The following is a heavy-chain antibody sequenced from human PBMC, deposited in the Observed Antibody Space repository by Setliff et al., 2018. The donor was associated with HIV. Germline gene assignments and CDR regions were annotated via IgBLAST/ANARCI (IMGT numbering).Heavy chain of an antibody. D-gene: IGHD5-12*01. V-gene: IGHV4-34*01. Sequence: SETLSLTCAVYGGSFSGYYWSWIRQPPGKGLEWIGEINHSGSTKYNPSLKSRVTISVDTYKNQFSLKLTSVTAADTAVYYCARLSPQYSGYDSGAFGYWGQGTLVTVSS. J-gene: IGHJ4*02. CDR1: GGSFSGYY. CDR3: ARLSPQYSGYDSGAFGY. CDR2: INHSGST.